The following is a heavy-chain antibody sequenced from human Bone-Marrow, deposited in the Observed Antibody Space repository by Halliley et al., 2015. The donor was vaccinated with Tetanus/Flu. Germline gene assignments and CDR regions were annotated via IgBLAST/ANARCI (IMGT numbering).Heavy chain of an antibody. CDR1: GGSISHSNW. CDR3: ARAPQGHNWSGAFDL. V-gene: IGHV4-4*02. J-gene: IGHJ3*01. CDR2: FYLTGST. Sequence: TLSLTCDVSGGSISHSNWWSWVRQPPGKGLEWIGDFYLTGSTNYNPSLKSRVSISVDTSRKQFSLKLDSVTAADTAVYYCARAPQGHNWSGAFDLWGRGTMVTVSS. D-gene: IGHD3-3*01.